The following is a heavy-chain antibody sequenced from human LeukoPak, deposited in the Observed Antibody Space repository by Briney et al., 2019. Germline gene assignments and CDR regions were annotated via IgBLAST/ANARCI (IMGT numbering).Heavy chain of an antibody. J-gene: IGHJ4*02. CDR2: FDPEDGET. Sequence: ASVKVSCKASGYTFTGYYMHWVRQAPGKGLEWMGGFDPEDGETINAQKFQGRVTMTEDTSTDTAYMELSSLRSEDTAVYYCASMTTVVTGVDYWGQGTLVTVSS. D-gene: IGHD4-23*01. CDR3: ASMTTVVTGVDY. V-gene: IGHV1-24*01. CDR1: GYTFTGYY.